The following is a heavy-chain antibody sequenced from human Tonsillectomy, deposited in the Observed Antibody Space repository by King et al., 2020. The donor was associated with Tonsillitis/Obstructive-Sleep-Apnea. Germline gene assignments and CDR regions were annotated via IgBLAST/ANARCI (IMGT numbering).Heavy chain of an antibody. Sequence: QLQESGPGLVKPSETLSLTCTVSGGSISSSSYYWGWIRQPPGKGLEWIGSIYYSGSTYYNPSLKSRVTISVDTSKNQFSLKLSSVTAADTAVYYCASFRTGLDPFDYWGQGTLVTVSA. V-gene: IGHV4-39*01. CDR2: IYYSGST. CDR3: ASFRTGLDPFDY. J-gene: IGHJ4*02. D-gene: IGHD1-14*01. CDR1: GGSISSSSYY.